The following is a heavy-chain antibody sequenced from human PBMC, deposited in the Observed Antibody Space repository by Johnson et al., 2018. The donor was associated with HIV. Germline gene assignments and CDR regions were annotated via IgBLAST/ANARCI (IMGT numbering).Heavy chain of an antibody. Sequence: QMQLVESGGGLVQPGRSLRLSCAASGFSFSDYYMSLIRQAPGKGLEWVSYISSSTDTIYYADSVKGRFTISRDNAKNSLSLQMNSLRAEDTAVYYCVRACRDGYTCDVYDIWGQGTMVTVSS. J-gene: IGHJ3*02. CDR2: ISSSTDTI. V-gene: IGHV3-11*04. CDR1: GFSFSDYY. CDR3: VRACRDGYTCDVYDI. D-gene: IGHD5-24*01.